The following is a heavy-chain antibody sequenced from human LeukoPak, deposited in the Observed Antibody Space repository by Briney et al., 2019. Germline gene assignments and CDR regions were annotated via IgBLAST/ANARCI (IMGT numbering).Heavy chain of an antibody. Sequence: SETLSLTCTVSGGSISSYYWSWIRQPAGKGLEWIGRIYTSGSTNYNPSLKSRVTMSVGTSKNQFSLKLSSVTAADTAVYYCARQVGVVVPAAPEGDYYYYYYMDVWGKGTTVTVSS. D-gene: IGHD2-2*01. CDR1: GGSISSYY. CDR3: ARQVGVVVPAAPEGDYYYYYYMDV. V-gene: IGHV4-4*07. CDR2: IYTSGST. J-gene: IGHJ6*03.